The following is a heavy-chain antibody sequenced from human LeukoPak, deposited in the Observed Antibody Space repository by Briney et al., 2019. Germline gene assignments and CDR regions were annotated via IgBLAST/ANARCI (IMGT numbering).Heavy chain of an antibody. CDR2: ISTYNGNT. CDR3: ARKSGSYPYDS. V-gene: IGHV1-18*01. J-gene: IGHJ4*02. Sequence: ASVKVSCKASGYTFTNYGISWVRQAPGQGLEWMGWISTYNGNTNYAQNLQGRVTMTTDTSTNTAYMELRSLRSDDTAVYYCARKSGSYPYDSWGQGTLVTVSS. CDR1: GYTFTNYG. D-gene: IGHD1-26*01.